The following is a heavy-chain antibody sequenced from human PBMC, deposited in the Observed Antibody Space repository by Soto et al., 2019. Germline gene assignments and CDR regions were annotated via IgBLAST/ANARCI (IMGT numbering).Heavy chain of an antibody. CDR2: IYYSGST. V-gene: IGHV4-59*01. D-gene: IGHD5-18*01. J-gene: IGHJ4*02. CDR1: GGSISSYY. CDR3: ARGGRRVLQLWFDY. Sequence: TLSLTCTVSGGSISSYYWSWIRQPPGKGLEWIGYIYYSGSTNYNPSLKSRVTISVDTSKNQFSLKLSSVTAADTAVYYCARGGRRVLQLWFDYWGQGTLVTVSS.